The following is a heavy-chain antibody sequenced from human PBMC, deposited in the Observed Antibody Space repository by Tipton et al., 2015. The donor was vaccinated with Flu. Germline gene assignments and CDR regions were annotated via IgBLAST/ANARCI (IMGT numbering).Heavy chain of an antibody. CDR2: IYNSGTS. Sequence: TLSLTCTVSGASISTYYWGWIRQPAGKGLEWIGRIYNSGTSNYNPSLQSRVTVSFDTPKNQISLRLRSVTAADTAVYYCARDRRAMGLSLDYWGQGKLVTVSS. CDR3: ARDRRAMGLSLDY. J-gene: IGHJ4*02. V-gene: IGHV4-4*07. CDR1: GASISTYY. D-gene: IGHD4/OR15-4a*01.